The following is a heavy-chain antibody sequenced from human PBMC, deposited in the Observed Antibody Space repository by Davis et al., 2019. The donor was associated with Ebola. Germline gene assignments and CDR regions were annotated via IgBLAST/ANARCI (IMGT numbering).Heavy chain of an antibody. CDR1: GFTFSNAW. V-gene: IGHV3-15*07. Sequence: PGGSLRLSCAASGFTFSNAWMNWVRQAPGKGLEWVGRIKSKTDGGTTDYAAPVKGRFTISRDDSKNTLYLQMNSLKTEDTAVYYCTTATVGYYGSGSYISWFDPWGQGTLVTVSS. D-gene: IGHD3-10*01. CDR2: IKSKTDGGTT. CDR3: TTATVGYYGSGSYISWFDP. J-gene: IGHJ5*02.